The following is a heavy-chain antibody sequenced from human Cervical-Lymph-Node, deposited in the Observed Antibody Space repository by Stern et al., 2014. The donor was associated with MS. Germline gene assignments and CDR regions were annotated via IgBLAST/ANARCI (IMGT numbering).Heavy chain of an antibody. J-gene: IGHJ4*02. V-gene: IGHV3-21*01. CDR3: ARGRGGNYRYYFDY. CDR1: GFTFSSYS. Sequence: VQLVESGGGLVKPGGSLRLSCAASGFTFSSYSMNWVRQAPGKGLEWGASISSGGSYIYYADSLKGRFTISRDNAKNSLYLQMNSLRAEDTAVYYCARGRGGNYRYYFDYWGQGTLVTVSS. CDR2: ISSGGSYI. D-gene: IGHD4-23*01.